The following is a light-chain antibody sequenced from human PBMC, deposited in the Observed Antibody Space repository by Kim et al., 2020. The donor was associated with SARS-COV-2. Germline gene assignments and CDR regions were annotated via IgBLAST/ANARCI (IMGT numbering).Light chain of an antibody. V-gene: IGLV1-40*01. Sequence: TVTISCTGSSSNIGTVYAVHWYQHLPGIAPNLLIFGNTNRPSGVPDRFSGSKSGTSASLAITGLQAEDEADYYCQSFDSSLSTYVFGSGTKVTVL. CDR1: SSNIGTVYA. CDR3: QSFDSSLSTYV. J-gene: IGLJ1*01. CDR2: GNT.